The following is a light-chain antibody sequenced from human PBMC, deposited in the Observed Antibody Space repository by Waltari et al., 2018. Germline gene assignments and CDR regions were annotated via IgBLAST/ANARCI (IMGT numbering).Light chain of an antibody. Sequence: HLVLTQSPSASASLGAPVKLTCTLDSGHTHYAIAWHQQQPEKGPRHLMKVNSDGSHSKGDGIPDRFSGSSSGAERYLTISSLQSEDEADYYCQTWGAGIRVFGGGTKLTVL. CDR2: VNSDGSH. V-gene: IGLV4-69*01. CDR3: QTWGAGIRV. CDR1: SGHTHYA. J-gene: IGLJ3*02.